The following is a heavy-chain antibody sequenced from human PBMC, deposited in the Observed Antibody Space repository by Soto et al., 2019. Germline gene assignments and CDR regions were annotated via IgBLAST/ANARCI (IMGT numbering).Heavy chain of an antibody. V-gene: IGHV3-30-3*01. CDR3: AREVEWLTS. D-gene: IGHD3-3*01. CDR1: GFTFSSYA. J-gene: IGHJ5*02. Sequence: QVRLVESGGGVIQPGRSLRLSCAGSGFTFSSYAMHWVRQAPGKGLEWVAVISYDGSEKYYADSVKGRFSISRDNSKNTVDLQMNSLRPEDTAVYYCAREVEWLTSWGQGTLLTVSS. CDR2: ISYDGSEK.